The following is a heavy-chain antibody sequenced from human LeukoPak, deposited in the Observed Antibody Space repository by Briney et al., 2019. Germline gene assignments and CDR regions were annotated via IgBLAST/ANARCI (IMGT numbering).Heavy chain of an antibody. CDR1: GGTFSSYA. CDR3: ARAIPDPPGAGYYGSGSYHPDY. V-gene: IGHV1-69*04. Sequence: SVKVSCKASGGTFSSYAISWVRQAPGQGLEWMGRIIPILGIANYAQKFQGRVTITADKSTSTAYMELSSLRSEDTAVYYCARAIPDPPGAGYYGSGSYHPDYWGQGTLVTVSS. D-gene: IGHD3-10*01. J-gene: IGHJ4*02. CDR2: IIPILGIA.